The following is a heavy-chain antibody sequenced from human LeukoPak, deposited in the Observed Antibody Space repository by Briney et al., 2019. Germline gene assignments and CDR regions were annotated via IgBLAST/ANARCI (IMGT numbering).Heavy chain of an antibody. Sequence: GGSLRLSCAASGFTFDDYAMHWVRQAPVKGLEWVSGISWNSGSIGYADSVKGRFTISRDNAKNSLYLQMNSLRAEDTALYYCAKDLAVAGTYYFDYWGQGTLVTVSS. CDR2: ISWNSGSI. D-gene: IGHD6-19*01. CDR1: GFTFDDYA. V-gene: IGHV3-9*01. CDR3: AKDLAVAGTYYFDY. J-gene: IGHJ4*02.